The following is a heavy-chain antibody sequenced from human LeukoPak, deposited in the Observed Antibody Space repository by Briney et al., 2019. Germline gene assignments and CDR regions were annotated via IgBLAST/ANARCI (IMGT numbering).Heavy chain of an antibody. CDR1: GXXXXSYA. D-gene: IGHD3-3*01. J-gene: IGHJ4*02. Sequence: SGXXXXSYAMSWVRQAPGKGLEWVSAISGSGGSTYYADSVKGRFTISRDNSKNTLYLQMNSLRAEDTAVYYCAKDRHNFWRSLDYWGQGTLVTVSS. CDR2: ISGSGGST. V-gene: IGHV3-23*01. CDR3: AKDRHNFWRSLDY.